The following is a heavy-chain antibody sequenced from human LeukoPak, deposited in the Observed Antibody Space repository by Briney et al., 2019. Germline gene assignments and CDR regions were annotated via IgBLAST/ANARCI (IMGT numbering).Heavy chain of an antibody. V-gene: IGHV3-48*01. CDR1: GFTFSTYS. CDR2: ISSS. J-gene: IGHJ4*02. CDR3: ARGSYDSSGYYSGAGARADY. Sequence: GGSLRLSCAAPGFTFSTYSINWVRQAPGKGLEWVSYISSSNAGSVKGRFTISRDNAKNSLYLQMNTLRAEDAAVYYCARGSYDSSGYYSGAGARADYWGQGTLVTVSS. D-gene: IGHD3-22*01.